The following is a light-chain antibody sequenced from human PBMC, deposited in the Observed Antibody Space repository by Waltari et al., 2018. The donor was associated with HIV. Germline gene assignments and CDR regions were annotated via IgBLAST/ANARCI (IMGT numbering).Light chain of an antibody. V-gene: IGLV2-23*01. Sequence: QSALTQPAAVSGSPGQSITIPRTGTSRDVGSYNVVSWYQQHPGKAPKLLIYEDNKRPSGVSNRFSGSKSGNTASLTISGLQAEDEADYYCCSYTGSTTWVFGGGTKLTVL. CDR2: EDN. CDR3: CSYTGSTTWV. CDR1: SRDVGSYNV. J-gene: IGLJ3*02.